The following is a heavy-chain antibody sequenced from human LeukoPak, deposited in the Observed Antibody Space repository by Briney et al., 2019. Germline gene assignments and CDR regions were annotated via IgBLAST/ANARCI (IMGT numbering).Heavy chain of an antibody. Sequence: GGSLRLSCAASGFTFSSYAMHWVRQAPGKGLEWVAVISYDGSNKYYADSVKGRFTISRDNSKNTLYLQMNSLRAEDTAVYYCARGGPETSYYYYYYMGVWGKGTTVTVSS. CDR1: GFTFSSYA. D-gene: IGHD4-17*01. CDR2: ISYDGSNK. J-gene: IGHJ6*03. CDR3: ARGGPETSYYYYYYMGV. V-gene: IGHV3-30*01.